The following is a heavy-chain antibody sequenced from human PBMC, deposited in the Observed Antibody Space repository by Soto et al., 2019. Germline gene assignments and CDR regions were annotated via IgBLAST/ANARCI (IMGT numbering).Heavy chain of an antibody. CDR1: GFTFSYHA. CDR2: XXXXXXXX. D-gene: IGHD3-16*01. CDR3: XXXXXTXAFSAMDV. Sequence: QVQLVESGGGVVQPGRSLRLSCAASGFTFSYHALNWVRQAPGKGLXWXXXXXXXXXXXXIXESXKGRFTISRDXSKXXXXXXXXXXXXXXXXXXXXXXXXXTXAFSAMDVWGQGTTVTVSS. V-gene: IGHV3-30*04. J-gene: IGHJ6*02.